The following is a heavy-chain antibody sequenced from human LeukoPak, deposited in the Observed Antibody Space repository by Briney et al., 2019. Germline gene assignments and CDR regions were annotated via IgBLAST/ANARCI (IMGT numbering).Heavy chain of an antibody. CDR2: IYYSGST. CDR1: GGSINNYY. V-gene: IGHV4-59*01. CDR3: ARGYCYDTSGYYPFDY. J-gene: IGHJ4*02. Sequence: PSETLSLTCTVSGGSINNYYWSWIRQPPGKGLEWIGYIYYSGSTNYNPSTNYNPSLKSRVTISVDTSKNQFSLKLSSVTAADTAVYFCARGYCYDTSGYYPFDYWGQGTLVTVSS. D-gene: IGHD3-22*01.